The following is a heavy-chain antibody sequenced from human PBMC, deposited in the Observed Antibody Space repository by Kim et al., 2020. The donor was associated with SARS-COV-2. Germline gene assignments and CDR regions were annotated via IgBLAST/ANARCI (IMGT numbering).Heavy chain of an antibody. CDR1: GFTFSSYA. D-gene: IGHD3-3*01. Sequence: GGSLRLSCAASGFTFSSYAMSWVRQAPGKGLEWVSAISGSGGSTYYADSVKGRFTISRDNSKNTLYLQMNSLRAEDTAVYYCARRFLEWLLHGWYFDLWGRGTLVTVSS. CDR2: ISGSGGST. V-gene: IGHV3-23*01. J-gene: IGHJ2*01. CDR3: ARRFLEWLLHGWYFDL.